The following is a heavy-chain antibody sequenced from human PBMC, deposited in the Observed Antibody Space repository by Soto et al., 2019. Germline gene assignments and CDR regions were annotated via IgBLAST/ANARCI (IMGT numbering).Heavy chain of an antibody. CDR2: ISPHNFNT. J-gene: IGHJ4*02. D-gene: IGHD3-9*01. CDR1: GYTFTHFY. CDR3: ARDEGGYDILTGYYKAHHFDY. Sequence: ASVKVSCKASGYTFTHFYITWVRQAPGQGLEWMGAISPHNFNTNYAQKFRGRVTLTTEKSTNAAYMDLRSLTSDDTAVYYCARDEGGYDILTGYYKAHHFDYWGQGVPVTVS. V-gene: IGHV1-18*01.